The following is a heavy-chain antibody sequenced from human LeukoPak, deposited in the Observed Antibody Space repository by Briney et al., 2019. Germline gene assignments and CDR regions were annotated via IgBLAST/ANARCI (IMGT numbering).Heavy chain of an antibody. CDR1: GGSISSYY. V-gene: IGHV4-59*08. J-gene: IGHJ4*02. Sequence: PSETLSLTCTVSGGSISSYYWSWIRQPPGKGLEWIGYIYYSGSTNYNPSLNSRVTISRDTSKNQFSLKLSSVTAADTAVYYCARQGNYYGSGRTFRFDYWGQGTLVTVSS. CDR2: IYYSGST. CDR3: ARQGNYYGSGRTFRFDY. D-gene: IGHD3-10*01.